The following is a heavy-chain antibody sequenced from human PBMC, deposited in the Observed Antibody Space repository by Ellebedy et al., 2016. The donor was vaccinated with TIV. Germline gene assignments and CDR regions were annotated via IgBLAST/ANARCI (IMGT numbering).Heavy chain of an antibody. Sequence: PGGSLRLSCAASGFTFSDHLMDWVRQDPGKGLEWVARTRSKVSVYTVEYAASVKGRFTISRDDSKNSLYLLMNSLRGDDTAIYYCARALNHVDTVSTAPLDCWGQGTLVTVSS. J-gene: IGHJ4*02. CDR1: GFTFSDHL. V-gene: IGHV3-72*01. CDR2: TRSKVSVYTV. CDR3: ARALNHVDTVSTAPLDC. D-gene: IGHD5/OR15-5a*01.